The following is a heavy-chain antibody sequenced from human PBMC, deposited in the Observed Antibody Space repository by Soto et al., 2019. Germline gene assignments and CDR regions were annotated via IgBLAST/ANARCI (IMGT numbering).Heavy chain of an antibody. V-gene: IGHV4-31*03. J-gene: IGHJ6*02. CDR3: ARDRRDQLPFHGMDV. CDR1: GGSISSGGYY. D-gene: IGHD2-2*01. Sequence: QVQLQESGPGLVKPSQTLSLTCTVSGGSISSGGYYWSWIRQHPGKGLEWIGYIYYSGSTYYNPSLKSRVTISVDTSKNQFSLKLRSVTAADTAVYYCARDRRDQLPFHGMDVWGQGTTVTVSS. CDR2: IYYSGST.